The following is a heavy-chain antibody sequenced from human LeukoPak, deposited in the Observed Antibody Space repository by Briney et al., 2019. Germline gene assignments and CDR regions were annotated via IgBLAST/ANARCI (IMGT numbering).Heavy chain of an antibody. Sequence: SQTLSLTCTVSGGSISSGDYYWSWIRQPPGKGLEWIGYIYYSGSTYYNPSLKSRVTISVDTSKNQFPLKLSSVTAADTAVYYCARDGFSDAFDNWGQGTMVTVSS. J-gene: IGHJ3*02. CDR2: IYYSGST. V-gene: IGHV4-30-4*08. CDR3: ARDGFSDAFDN. CDR1: GGSISSGDYY.